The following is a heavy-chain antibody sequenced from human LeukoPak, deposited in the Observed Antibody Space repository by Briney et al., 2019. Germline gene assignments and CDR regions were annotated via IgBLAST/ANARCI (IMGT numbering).Heavy chain of an antibody. CDR2: INHSGST. J-gene: IGHJ6*03. CDR1: GGSFSGYY. Sequence: SETLSLTCAVYGGSFSGYYWSWIRQPPGKGLEGIGEINHSGSTNYNPSLKSRVTISVDTSKNQFSLKLRSVTAADTAVYYCARILPCSSTSCDYYMDVWGKGTTVTVSS. D-gene: IGHD2-2*01. V-gene: IGHV4-34*01. CDR3: ARILPCSSTSCDYYMDV.